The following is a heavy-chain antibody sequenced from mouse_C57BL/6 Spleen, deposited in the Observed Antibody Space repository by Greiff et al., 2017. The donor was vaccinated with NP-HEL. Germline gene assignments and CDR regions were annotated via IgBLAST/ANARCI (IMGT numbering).Heavy chain of an antibody. CDR1: GFTFSDYG. V-gene: IGHV5-17*01. CDR2: ISSGSSTI. J-gene: IGHJ3*01. Sequence: EVKLQESGGGLVKPGGSLKLSCAASGFTFSDYGMHWVRQAPGKGLEWVAYISSGSSTIYYADTVKGRFTISRDNAKNTLFLQMTSLRSEDTAMYYCAREAWFAYWGQGTLVTVPA. CDR3: AREAWFAY.